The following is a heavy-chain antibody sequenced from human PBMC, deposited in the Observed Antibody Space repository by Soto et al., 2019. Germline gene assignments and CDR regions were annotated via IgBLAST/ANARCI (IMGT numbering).Heavy chain of an antibody. CDR1: GGSISSGAYY. Sequence: SETLPLTCTVSGGSISSGAYYWSWIRQHPGKGLEWIAYIFYSGSTYYNPSLKSRVTISIDTSKNQFCLKLSSVTAADTAVYYCARGSGSSSPFDPWGQGTVVT. J-gene: IGHJ5*02. CDR2: IFYSGST. D-gene: IGHD6-6*01. V-gene: IGHV4-31*03. CDR3: ARGSGSSSPFDP.